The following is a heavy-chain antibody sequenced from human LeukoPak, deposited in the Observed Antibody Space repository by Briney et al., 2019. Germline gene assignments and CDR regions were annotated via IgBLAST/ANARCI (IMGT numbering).Heavy chain of an antibody. Sequence: GRSLRLSCAAYGFTFDDYAMHWVRQAPGKGLEGVSGISWNSGSIGYADSVEGRFSISRGNDKNSVYLQMNSLRAEDTALFYCAKGGDYGDYDYWGQGTLVTVSS. J-gene: IGHJ4*02. V-gene: IGHV3-9*01. CDR1: GFTFDDYA. CDR2: ISWNSGSI. CDR3: AKGGDYGDYDY. D-gene: IGHD4-17*01.